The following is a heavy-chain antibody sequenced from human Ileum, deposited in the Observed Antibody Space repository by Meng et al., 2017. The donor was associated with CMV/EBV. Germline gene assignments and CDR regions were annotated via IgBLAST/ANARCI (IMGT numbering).Heavy chain of an antibody. J-gene: IGHJ4*02. CDR3: AGGTGWLIDY. Sequence: GGSLRLSCAASAFTFSNYWMNWVRQAPGKGLEWVANIKQDGSEKFYVDSVKGRFTISRDNAKNSLYLQMNSLGAEDTAVYYCAGGTGWLIDYWGQGTLVTVSS. D-gene: IGHD6-19*01. V-gene: IGHV3-7*04. CDR2: IKQDGSEK. CDR1: AFTFSNYW.